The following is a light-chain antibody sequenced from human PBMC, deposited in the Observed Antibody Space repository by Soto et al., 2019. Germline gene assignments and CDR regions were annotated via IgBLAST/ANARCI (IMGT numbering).Light chain of an antibody. CDR3: QQYGSSPPWT. CDR2: GAS. J-gene: IGKJ1*01. Sequence: EIVLTQSPATLSLSPGERATLSCRASQSVSSYLAWYQQKPGQAPRLLIYGASTRATGVPGRFSGSGSGTEFTLTISALQSEDFAVYYCQQYGSSPPWTFGQGTKVDIK. CDR1: QSVSSY. V-gene: IGKV3-20*01.